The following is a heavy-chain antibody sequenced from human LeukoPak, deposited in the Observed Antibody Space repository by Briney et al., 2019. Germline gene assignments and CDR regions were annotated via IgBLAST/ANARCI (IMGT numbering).Heavy chain of an antibody. CDR3: AELGITMIGGV. D-gene: IGHD3-10*02. CDR1: GFTFSSYE. J-gene: IGHJ6*04. CDR2: ISSSGSTI. V-gene: IGHV3-48*03. Sequence: GGSLRLSCAASGFTFSSYEMNWVRQAPGQGQEWVSYISSSGSTIYYADSVKGRFTTSRDNAKNSLYLQMNSLRAEDTAVYYCAELGITMIGGVWGKGTTVTISS.